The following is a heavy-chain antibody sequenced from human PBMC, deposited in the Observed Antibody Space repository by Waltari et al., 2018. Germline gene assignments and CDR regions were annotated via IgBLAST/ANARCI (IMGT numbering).Heavy chain of an antibody. Sequence: QVQLQESGPGLVQPSQTLSLTCTVSGGSISIGDYFWSWIRQSPGRGLEWIAYIHFSGTVYYNPSLKSRVTISVDASQSQFSLKLSSVTAADTAVYYCARKGGWGSSLNWFDSWGQGTLVTVSS. CDR2: IHFSGTV. V-gene: IGHV4-30-4*08. D-gene: IGHD3-16*01. CDR3: ARKGGWGSSLNWFDS. CDR1: GGSISIGDYF. J-gene: IGHJ5*01.